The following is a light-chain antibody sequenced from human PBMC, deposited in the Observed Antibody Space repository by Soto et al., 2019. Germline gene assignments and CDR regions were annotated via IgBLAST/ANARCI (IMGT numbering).Light chain of an antibody. CDR2: GAS. V-gene: IGKV3-20*01. CDR3: QQYGSSPPFT. CDR1: LSVSSSY. Sequence: EIVLTQSPGTLSLSPGERATLSCRGSLSVSSSYLGWYQQKPGQAPRLLIYGASSRATGIPDRFSGSGSGTDFTLTISRPEPEDFAVYYCQQYGSSPPFTFGPGTKVDIK. J-gene: IGKJ3*01.